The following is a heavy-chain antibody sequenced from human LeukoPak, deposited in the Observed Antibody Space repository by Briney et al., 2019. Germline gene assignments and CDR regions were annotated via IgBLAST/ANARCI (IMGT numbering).Heavy chain of an antibody. J-gene: IGHJ5*02. CDR1: GGSVSSGSYY. V-gene: IGHV4-61*01. Sequence: SDTLSLTCTVSGGSVSSGSYYWSWIRQPSGKGLEWIGYIYYSGSTDYNPSLKSRVTISVDTSKNQFSLKLSSVTAADTAVYYCARMREYCTTTSCYLGPFDPWGQGTLVTVSS. CDR2: IYYSGST. D-gene: IGHD2-2*01. CDR3: ARMREYCTTTSCYLGPFDP.